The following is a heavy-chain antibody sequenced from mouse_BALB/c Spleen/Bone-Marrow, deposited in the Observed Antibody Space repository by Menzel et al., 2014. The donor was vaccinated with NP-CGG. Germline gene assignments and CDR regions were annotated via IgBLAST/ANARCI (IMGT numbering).Heavy chain of an antibody. D-gene: IGHD2-4*01. CDR3: ARPGDYGGFDY. J-gene: IGHJ2*01. V-gene: IGHV1-7*01. CDR1: GYTFTSYW. Sequence: QVQLQQPGAELAKPGASVKMSCKASGYTFTSYWMHWVKQRPGQGLEWIGYINPSTGYTEYNQKFKDKATLTADKSSSTAYMQLSSLTSEDSAVYYCARPGDYGGFDYWGQGTTLTVSS. CDR2: INPSTGYT.